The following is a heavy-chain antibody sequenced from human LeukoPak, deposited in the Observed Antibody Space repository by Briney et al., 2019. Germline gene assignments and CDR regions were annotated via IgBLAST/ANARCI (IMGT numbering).Heavy chain of an antibody. J-gene: IGHJ4*02. CDR2: INPSGGST. CDR3: ARGGNPLYGLDC. D-gene: IGHD1-14*01. V-gene: IGHV1-46*01. Sequence: ASVKVSCKASEYTFTDYYMHWVRQAPGQGLEWMGIINPSGGSTSYVQKFQGRVTMTRDTSTSTVYMELSSLRSEDTAVYYCARGGNPLYGLDCWGQGTLVTVSS. CDR1: EYTFTDYY.